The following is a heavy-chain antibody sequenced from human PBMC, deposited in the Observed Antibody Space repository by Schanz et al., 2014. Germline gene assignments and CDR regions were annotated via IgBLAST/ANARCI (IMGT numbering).Heavy chain of an antibody. CDR1: GFPVVSKY. J-gene: IGHJ6*02. V-gene: IGHV3-23*04. CDR3: ARSPRMDV. CDR2: TSGSGGDT. Sequence: EMQLVESGGGLIQPGGSLRLSCAASGFPVVSKYMTWVRQAPGKGLEWVSATSGSGGDTYYADSVKGRFTISRDNSKNTLYLQMNSLRAEDTAVYYCARSPRMDVWGQGTMVTVSS.